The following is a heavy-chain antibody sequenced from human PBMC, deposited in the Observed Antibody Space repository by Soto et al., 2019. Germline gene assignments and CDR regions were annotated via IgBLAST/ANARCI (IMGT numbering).Heavy chain of an antibody. V-gene: IGHV3-64*01. J-gene: IGHJ6*03. CDR2: ISSNGVGT. CDR1: GFTLSGYA. D-gene: IGHD6-6*01. Sequence: EVQLAESGGGLAQPGGSLRLSCAASGFTLSGYAMDWVRQAPGKGLEYVSGISSNGVGTYYANSVQGRFTIPRANSKNTVYLQMGSLRPEDMAVYYCARRARPDFYYMDVWGKGTTVTVSS. CDR3: ARRARPDFYYMDV.